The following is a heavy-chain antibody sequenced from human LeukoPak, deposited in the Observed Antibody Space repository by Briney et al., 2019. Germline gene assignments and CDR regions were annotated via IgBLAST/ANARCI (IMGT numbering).Heavy chain of an antibody. J-gene: IGHJ4*02. CDR3: ARGTKKVVPAARIPEDAIRN. D-gene: IGHD2-2*01. CDR2: INPSGGST. Sequence: ASVKVSCKASGYTFTSYYMHWVRQAPGQGLEWMGIINPSGGSTSYAQKFQGRVTMTRDMSTSTVYMELSSLRSEDTAVYYCARGTKKVVPAARIPEDAIRNWGQGTLVTVSS. CDR1: GYTFTSYY. V-gene: IGHV1-46*01.